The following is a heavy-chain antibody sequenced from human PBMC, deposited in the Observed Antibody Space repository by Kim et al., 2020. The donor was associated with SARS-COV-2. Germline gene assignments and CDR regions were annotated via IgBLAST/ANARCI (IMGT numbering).Heavy chain of an antibody. CDR1: GFTFGDYA. CDR2: IRSKAYGGTT. V-gene: IGHV3-49*04. J-gene: IGHJ5*02. D-gene: IGHD3-10*01. CDR3: TRSYIGYYGSGSNLLVFDP. Sequence: GGSLRLSCTASGFTFGDYAMSWVRQAPGKGLEWVGFIRSKAYGGTTEYAASVKGRFTISRDDSKSIAYLQMNSLKTEDTAVYYCTRSYIGYYGSGSNLLVFDPWGQGTLVTVSS.